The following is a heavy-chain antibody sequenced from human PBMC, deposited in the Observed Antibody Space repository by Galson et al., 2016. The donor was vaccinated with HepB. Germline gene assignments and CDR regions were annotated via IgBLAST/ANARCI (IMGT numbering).Heavy chain of an antibody. CDR3: AKEKKAADGEDYFDF. CDR1: GFTFSNYA. CDR2: VTGSGGST. V-gene: IGHV3-23*01. J-gene: IGHJ4*02. Sequence: SLRLSCAASGFTFSNYAMSWVRQAPNKGLEWVSAVTGSGGSTFYADSVQGRFTISRDNSKNTLYLQMNSLRAEDTAIYYCAKEKKAADGEDYFDFWGQGTPVTVSS. D-gene: IGHD6-13*01.